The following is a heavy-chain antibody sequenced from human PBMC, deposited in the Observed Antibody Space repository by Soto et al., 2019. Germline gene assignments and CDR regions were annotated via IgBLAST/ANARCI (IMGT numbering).Heavy chain of an antibody. CDR1: GFIFTNYW. Sequence: EVEVVESGGGLVQPGESLRLSCAASGFIFTNYWMHWVRQVPGRGLVWVSGITHDGSGTKYADSVKGRFTISRDNAKNTVYLQMSSLRPEDMAVYYCGSVFEYWGRGTLVTVSS. J-gene: IGHJ4*01. CDR2: ITHDGSGT. V-gene: IGHV3-74*01. CDR3: GSVFEY.